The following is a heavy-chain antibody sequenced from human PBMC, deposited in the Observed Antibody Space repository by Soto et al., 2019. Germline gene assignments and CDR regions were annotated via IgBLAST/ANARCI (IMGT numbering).Heavy chain of an antibody. Sequence: QVQLVQSGAEVKKPGSSVKVSCKASGGTFSNFAVSWVRQAPGQGLEWMGGIIAIFGAAHYPQQFQGRVTITTDESTATAYMELSSLRPEDTAVYYCARGGYSSGWDNWGHGTLITVSS. J-gene: IGHJ4*01. CDR2: IIAIFGAA. D-gene: IGHD6-19*01. CDR3: ARGGYSSGWDN. V-gene: IGHV1-69*01. CDR1: GGTFSNFA.